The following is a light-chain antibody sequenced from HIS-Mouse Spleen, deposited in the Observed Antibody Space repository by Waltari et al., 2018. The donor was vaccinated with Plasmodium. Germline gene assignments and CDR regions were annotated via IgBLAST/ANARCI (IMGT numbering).Light chain of an antibody. Sequence: DIQMTQSPSSLSASVGDRVTITCQASQDISNYLHWYQQKPGKAPKLLNYDASNLETGVPSRFSGSGSGTDFTFTISSLQPEDIATYYCQQYDNLPPYTFGQGTKLEIK. CDR1: QDISNY. CDR3: QQYDNLPPYT. V-gene: IGKV1-33*01. J-gene: IGKJ2*01. CDR2: DAS.